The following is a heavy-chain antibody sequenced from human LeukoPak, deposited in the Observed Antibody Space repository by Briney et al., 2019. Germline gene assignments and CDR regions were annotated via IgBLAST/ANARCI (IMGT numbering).Heavy chain of an antibody. V-gene: IGHV4-34*01. CDR2: INHSGST. CDR3: ARLVSYGSRDY. Sequence: SETLSLTCAVYGGSFSGDYWSWIRQPPGKGLEWIGEINHSGSTNYNPSLKSRVTISVDTSKNQFSLKLSSVTAADTAVYYCARLVSYGSRDYWGQGTLVTVSS. J-gene: IGHJ4*02. CDR1: GGSFSGDY. D-gene: IGHD1-26*01.